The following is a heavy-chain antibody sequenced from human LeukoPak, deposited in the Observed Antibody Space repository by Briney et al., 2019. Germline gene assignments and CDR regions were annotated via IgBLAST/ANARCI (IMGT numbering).Heavy chain of an antibody. J-gene: IGHJ4*02. CDR2: ISAYSGNT. V-gene: IGHV1-18*04. CDR1: GYTFTSYG. CDR3: ARDLGRTFAPGFDY. D-gene: IGHD3-16*01. Sequence: ASVKVSCKASGYTFTSYGISWVRQAPGQGLEWMGWISAYSGNTNYAQKLQGRVTMTTDTSTSTAYMELRSLRSDDTAVYYCARDLGRTFAPGFDYWGQGTLVTVSS.